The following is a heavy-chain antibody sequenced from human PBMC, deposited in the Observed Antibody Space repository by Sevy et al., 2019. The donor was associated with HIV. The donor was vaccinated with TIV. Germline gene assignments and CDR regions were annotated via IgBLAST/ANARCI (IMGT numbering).Heavy chain of an antibody. CDR1: GFVFEDYG. V-gene: IGHV3-20*04. J-gene: IGHJ4*02. CDR2: INWNGGST. CDR3: ARDLGRVRGVMSLDC. Sequence: GGSLRLSCAASGFVFEDYGMNWVRQAPGKGLECVSGINWNGGSTGYADSVKGRFTISRDNAKNSLYLQMNSLRAEDTAVYYCARDLGRVRGVMSLDCWGQGTLVTVSS. D-gene: IGHD3-10*01.